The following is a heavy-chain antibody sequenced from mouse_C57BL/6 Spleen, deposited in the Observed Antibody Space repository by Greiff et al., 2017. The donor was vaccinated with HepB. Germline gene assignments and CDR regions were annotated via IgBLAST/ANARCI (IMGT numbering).Heavy chain of an antibody. CDR2: ISSGGDYI. CDR3: TRAPNWDENAMDY. D-gene: IGHD4-1*01. CDR1: GFTFSSYA. Sequence: EVMLVESGEGLVKPGGSLKLSCAASGFTFSSYAMSWVRQTPEKRLEWVAYISSGGDYIYYADTVKGRFTISRDNARNTLYLQMSSLKSVDTAMYYCTRAPNWDENAMDYWGQGTSVTVSS. J-gene: IGHJ4*01. V-gene: IGHV5-9-1*02.